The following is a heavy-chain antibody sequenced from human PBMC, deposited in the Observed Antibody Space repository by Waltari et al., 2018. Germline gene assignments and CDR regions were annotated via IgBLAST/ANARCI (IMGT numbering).Heavy chain of an antibody. CDR1: GYIFTNSW. Sequence: EVQLVQSGGEVKKPGESLRISCKGSGYIFTNSWISWVRQLPGKGLEWMGKIAPSAASTSSSPSFQGHVTISTDRATDTTYLQGSSRRASDTAMYYCARHACGGYGWYYFDLWGQGTLATVSS. CDR2: IAPSAAST. V-gene: IGHV5-10-1*03. CDR3: ARHACGGYGWYYFDL. D-gene: IGHD6-19*01. J-gene: IGHJ4*02.